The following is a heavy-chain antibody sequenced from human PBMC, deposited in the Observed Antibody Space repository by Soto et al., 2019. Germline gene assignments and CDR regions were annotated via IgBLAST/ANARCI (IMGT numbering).Heavy chain of an antibody. CDR3: ARGLNYFAPGSPSYGLDV. V-gene: IGHV6-1*01. J-gene: IGHJ6*02. CDR1: GDSVSSNSAA. CDR2: TYYRSKWDN. D-gene: IGHD3-10*01. Sequence: PSQTLSLTCAISGDSVSSNSAAWNWIRQSPSRALEWLGRTYYRSKWDNDFAVSVESRIIINPDPSKNQFSLQLNSVTPEDTASYYCARGLNYFAPGSPSYGLDVWGQGTTVTVSS.